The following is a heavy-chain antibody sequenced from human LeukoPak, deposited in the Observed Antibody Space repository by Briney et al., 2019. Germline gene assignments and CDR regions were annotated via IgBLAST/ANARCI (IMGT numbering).Heavy chain of an antibody. CDR3: ARFSRITWGDWGDAFDI. Sequence: SETLSLTCSVYGGPFSDYFWSWLRQSPGKGLEWIGEIDDGGNTNYNPSLMSRVIVSMEKSKKRFSLVMRSVAAADTAVYYCARFSRITWGDWGDAFDIWGQGTTVIVSS. J-gene: IGHJ3*02. CDR1: GGPFSDYF. CDR2: IDDGGNT. D-gene: IGHD2-21*02. V-gene: IGHV4-34*01.